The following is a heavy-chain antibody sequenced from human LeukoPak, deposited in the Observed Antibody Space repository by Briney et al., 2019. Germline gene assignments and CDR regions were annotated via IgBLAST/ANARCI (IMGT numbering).Heavy chain of an antibody. CDR3: AKDIKVGETRAFDY. CDR2: ISSNGGST. CDR1: GFTFSSYA. V-gene: IGHV3-64*01. Sequence: GGSLRLSCAASGFTFSSYAMHWVRQAPGKGLEYVSAISSNGGSTYYANSVKGRFTISRDNSKNTLYLQMNSLRAEDAAVYYCAKDIKVGETRAFDYWGQGTLVTVSS. J-gene: IGHJ4*02. D-gene: IGHD3-10*01.